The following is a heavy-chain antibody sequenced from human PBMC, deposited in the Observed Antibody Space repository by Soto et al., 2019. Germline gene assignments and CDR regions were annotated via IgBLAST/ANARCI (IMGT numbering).Heavy chain of an antibody. V-gene: IGHV4-30-4*01. CDR3: ARVWIAARPGDWFDP. Sequence: QVQLQESGPGLVKPSQTLSLTCTVSGGSISSGDYYWSWIRQPPGKGLEWIGYIYYSGSTYYNPSLKRRVTISVDTSKNQFSLKLSSVTAADTAVYYCARVWIAARPGDWFDPWGQGTLVTVSS. CDR2: IYYSGST. J-gene: IGHJ5*02. CDR1: GGSISSGDYY. D-gene: IGHD6-6*01.